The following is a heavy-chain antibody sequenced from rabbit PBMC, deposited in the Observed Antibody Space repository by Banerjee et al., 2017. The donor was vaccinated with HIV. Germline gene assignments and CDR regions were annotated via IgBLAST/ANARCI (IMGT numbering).Heavy chain of an antibody. CDR2: INAGSGDT. CDR3: ARDLAGVIGWNFGL. V-gene: IGHV1S43*01. CDR1: GFSFSSSYW. J-gene: IGHJ3*01. D-gene: IGHD4-1*01. Sequence: EESGGDLVKPGASLTLTCTASGFSFSSSYWVCWVRQAPGKGLEFIGCINAGSGDTDYASWVNGRFTISRSTSLNTVDLQMTSLTAADTATYFCARDLAGVIGWNFGLWGQGTLSPS.